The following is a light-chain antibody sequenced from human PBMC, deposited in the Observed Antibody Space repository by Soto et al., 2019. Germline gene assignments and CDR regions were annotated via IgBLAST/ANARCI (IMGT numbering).Light chain of an antibody. CDR1: QSISTY. J-gene: IGKJ1*01. Sequence: DIQMTQSPSSLFASVGDRVTITCRASQSISTYLNWYQQKPVKAPEFLIYSASSLQSGVPSRFSGSGSGTDFTLTINSLQPEDFATYYCQHSYSPPWTFGQGTKVEIK. V-gene: IGKV1-39*01. CDR3: QHSYSPPWT. CDR2: SAS.